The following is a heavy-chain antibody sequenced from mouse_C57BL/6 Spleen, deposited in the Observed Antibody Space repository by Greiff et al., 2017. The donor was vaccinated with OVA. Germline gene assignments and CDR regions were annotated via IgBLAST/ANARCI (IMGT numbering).Heavy chain of an antibody. CDR3: TTGITTVVANWYFDV. D-gene: IGHD1-1*01. J-gene: IGHJ1*03. CDR2: IDPENGDT. CDR1: GFNIKDDY. Sequence: VQLQQSGAELVRPGASVKLSCTASGFNIKDDYMHWVKQRPEQGLEWIGWIDPENGDTEYASKFQGKATITADTSSNTAYLQLSSLTSEDTAVYYCTTGITTVVANWYFDVWGTGTTVTVSS. V-gene: IGHV14-4*01.